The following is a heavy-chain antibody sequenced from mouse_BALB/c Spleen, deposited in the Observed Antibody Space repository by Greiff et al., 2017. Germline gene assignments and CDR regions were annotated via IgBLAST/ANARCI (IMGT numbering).Heavy chain of an antibody. Sequence: QVQLQQSGAELVRPGVSVKISCKGSGFTFTDYAMHWVKQSHAKSLEWIGVISTYYGDASYNQKFKGKATMTVDKSSNTAYMELARLTSEDSSIYYSAKSGIYYYDSSYFFAYWGQGTLVTVSA. D-gene: IGHD1-1*01. V-gene: IGHV1S137*01. CDR3: AKSGIYYYDSSYFFAY. J-gene: IGHJ3*01. CDR1: GFTFTDYA. CDR2: ISTYYGDA.